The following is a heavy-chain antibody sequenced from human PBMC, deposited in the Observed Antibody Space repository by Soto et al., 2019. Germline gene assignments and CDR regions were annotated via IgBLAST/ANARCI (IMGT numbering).Heavy chain of an antibody. CDR1: GFTFGSYC. CDR3: VREPLGNSAY. D-gene: IGHD7-27*01. V-gene: IGHV3-74*03. Sequence: LLRVPCAASGFTFGSYCMHRIRQAPGKGLVWVSRMNSDGSITTYADSVKGRFTVSRDNAKSMLYLQMDSLRAEDTALYYCVREPLGNSAYWGQGTQVTVSS. J-gene: IGHJ4*02. CDR2: MNSDGSIT.